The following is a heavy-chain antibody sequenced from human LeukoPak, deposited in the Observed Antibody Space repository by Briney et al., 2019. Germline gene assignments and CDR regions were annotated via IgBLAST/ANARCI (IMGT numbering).Heavy chain of an antibody. Sequence: SQTLSLTCTVSGGSISSGSYYWSWIRQPAGKGLEWIGRIYTSGSTNYNPSLKSRVTISVDTSKNQFSLKLSSVTAADTAVYYCTRDNIVVVGFDPWGQGTPVTVSS. V-gene: IGHV4-61*02. J-gene: IGHJ5*02. CDR1: GGSISSGSYY. D-gene: IGHD2-15*01. CDR2: IYTSGST. CDR3: TRDNIVVVGFDP.